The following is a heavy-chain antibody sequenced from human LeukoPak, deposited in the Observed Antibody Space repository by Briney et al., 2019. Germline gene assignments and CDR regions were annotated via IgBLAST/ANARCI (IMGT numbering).Heavy chain of an antibody. Sequence: GGSLRLSCAASGFTFSSYWMSWVRQAPGKGLEWVANIKQDGSEKYYVDSVKGRFTISRDNAKNSLYLQMNSLRAEDTAVYYCARDHPVYDFWSGYSTFDYWGQGTLVTVSS. D-gene: IGHD3-3*01. V-gene: IGHV3-7*01. CDR3: ARDHPVYDFWSGYSTFDY. J-gene: IGHJ4*02. CDR2: IKQDGSEK. CDR1: GFTFSSYW.